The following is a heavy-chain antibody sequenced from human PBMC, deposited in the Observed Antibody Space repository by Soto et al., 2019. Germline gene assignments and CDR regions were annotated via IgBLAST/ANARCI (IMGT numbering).Heavy chain of an antibody. V-gene: IGHV3-48*03. D-gene: IGHD3-3*01. J-gene: IGHJ4*02. CDR2: ISSSGSTI. CDR1: GFTFSSYE. Sequence: EVQLVESGGGLVQPGGSLRLSCAASGFTFSSYEMNWVRQAPGKGLEWVSYISSSGSTIYYADSVKGRFTISRDNAKNSLYLQMNSLRAEDTAVYYCAKGGMSYDFWSGYYLFDYWGQGTLVTVSS. CDR3: AKGGMSYDFWSGYYLFDY.